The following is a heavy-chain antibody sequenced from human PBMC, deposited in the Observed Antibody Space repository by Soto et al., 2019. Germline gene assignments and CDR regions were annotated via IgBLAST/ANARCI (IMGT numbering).Heavy chain of an antibody. J-gene: IGHJ5*02. CDR3: AASGAPEGDWFDP. CDR2: VYYRGST. Sequence: SETLSLTCTVSGGSISSSSYYWGWIRQRPGEGLEWIGFVYYRGSTDYNPSLRSRMTISADTSRNQFYLDVSSVTVADTAIYYCAASGAPEGDWFDPWGQGILVTVSS. CDR1: GGSISSSSYY. D-gene: IGHD2-8*02. V-gene: IGHV4-39*07.